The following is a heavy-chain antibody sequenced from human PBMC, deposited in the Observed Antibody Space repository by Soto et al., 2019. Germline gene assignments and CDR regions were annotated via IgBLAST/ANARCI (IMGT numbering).Heavy chain of an antibody. V-gene: IGHV4-31*03. D-gene: IGHD2-2*01. Sequence: SEPLSLTCTVSGGSVRSVAYYWRWIRQLPGNGLEWIGNIDYSGSTYYTSSLKSRPIISLDTSKNQVSLKLSSVTAADTAVYYCARGRVVPGAIDYFDYCGQRIPVTVS. J-gene: IGHJ4*02. CDR1: GGSVRSVAYY. CDR2: IDYSGST. CDR3: ARGRVVPGAIDYFDY.